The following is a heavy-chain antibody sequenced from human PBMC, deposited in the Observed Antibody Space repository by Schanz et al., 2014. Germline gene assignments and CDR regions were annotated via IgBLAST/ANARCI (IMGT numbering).Heavy chain of an antibody. CDR1: GFTFSGYA. CDR3: TTQQLGSHYLYGMDV. CDR2: IVGGGGRT. D-gene: IGHD6-13*01. V-gene: IGHV3-23*01. Sequence: EVQLLESGGGLVQPGGSLRISCAASGFTFSGYAMSWVRQAPGKGLEWVSSIVGGGGRTYYADSVKGRFTISRDNSKNTLYLQMNSLRVEDTAVYYCTTQQLGSHYLYGMDVWGQGTTDTVS. J-gene: IGHJ6*02.